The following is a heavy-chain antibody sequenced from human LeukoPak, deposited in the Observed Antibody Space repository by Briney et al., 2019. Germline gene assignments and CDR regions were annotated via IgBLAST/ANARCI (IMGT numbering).Heavy chain of an antibody. J-gene: IGHJ6*03. CDR3: ARDPYNGSYGDDYYYYMDV. Sequence: PGGSLRLSCAAPGITFSNYNMNWVRQAPGKGLEWISAITSSSSYTFYANSVKGRLTISRHNAQNSLYLQMNSLRVEDTAIYYCARDPYNGSYGDDYYYYMDVWGKGTTVTISS. V-gene: IGHV3-21*01. D-gene: IGHD1-26*01. CDR2: ITSSSSYT. CDR1: GITFSNYN.